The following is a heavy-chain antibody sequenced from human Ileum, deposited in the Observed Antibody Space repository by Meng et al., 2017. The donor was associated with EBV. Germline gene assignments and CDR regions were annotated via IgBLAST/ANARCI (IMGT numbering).Heavy chain of an antibody. V-gene: IGHV3-23*01. CDR2: LGSDGST. D-gene: IGHD1-7*01. J-gene: IGHJ4*02. CDR3: ATPNSGGRELPASFYFDY. CDR1: AVRSSSNR. Sequence: LEAGGGVLVRGGSLIPLCARFAVRSSSNRVDWGGQARGKGLQGVACLGSDGSTHYEDSVKGLFTVSRNDSKNTLYLQMNSLRAEDTAVYYCATPNSGGRELPASFYFDYWGQGTLVTVSS.